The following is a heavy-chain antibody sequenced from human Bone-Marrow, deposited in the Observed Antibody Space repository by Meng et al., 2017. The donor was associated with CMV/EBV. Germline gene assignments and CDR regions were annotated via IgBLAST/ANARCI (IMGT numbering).Heavy chain of an antibody. CDR3: ARGIPETLYYYCYGMDV. CDR1: GFTFSSYG. V-gene: IGHV3-30*19. D-gene: IGHD2-21*01. J-gene: IGHJ6*02. CDR2: ISSDGSNK. Sequence: GESLKISCAASGFTFSSYGMHWVRQAPGKGLEWVAVISSDGSNKYYADSVKGRFTISRDNSKNTLYLQMNSLRAEDTAVYYCARGIPETLYYYCYGMDVWGRGTTDTVSS.